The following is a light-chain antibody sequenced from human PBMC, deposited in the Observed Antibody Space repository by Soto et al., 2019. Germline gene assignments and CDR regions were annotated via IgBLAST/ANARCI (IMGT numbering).Light chain of an antibody. CDR2: GAS. CDR1: SVSSSY. Sequence: SVSSSYLAWYQQKPGQAPRLLIYGASSRATGIPDRFSGSGFWKELTLYVSGLQSGDFGFSACPMYEGPCSAFGGGTKVDIK. CDR3: PMYEGPCSA. V-gene: IGKV3-20*01. J-gene: IGKJ4*01.